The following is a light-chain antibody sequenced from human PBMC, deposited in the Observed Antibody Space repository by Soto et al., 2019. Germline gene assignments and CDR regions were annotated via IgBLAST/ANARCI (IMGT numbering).Light chain of an antibody. Sequence: DIQMAPSPSSLSASVGDTITITCRASRNINTYLNWYQQKPGKAPKLLIFGASSLQSGVPSRFSGSGSRTDFTLTINSLQTEDFATYCCQQNSVAPFTFGPGTKVDIK. CDR1: RNINTY. CDR3: QQNSVAPFT. CDR2: GAS. J-gene: IGKJ3*01. V-gene: IGKV1-39*01.